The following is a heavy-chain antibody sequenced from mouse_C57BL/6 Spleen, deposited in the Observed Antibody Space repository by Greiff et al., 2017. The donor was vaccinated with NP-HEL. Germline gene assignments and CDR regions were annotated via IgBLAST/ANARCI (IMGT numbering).Heavy chain of an antibody. CDR3: ARDDYGYFEG. CDR2: ISYDGSN. J-gene: IGHJ1*03. Sequence: VQLKESGPGLVKPSQSLSLTCSVTGYSITSGYYWNWIRQFPGNKLEWMGYISYDGSNNYNPSLKNRISITRDTSKNQFFLKLNSVTTEDTATYYCARDDYGYFEGWGTGTTGTVSS. CDR1: GYSITSGYY. V-gene: IGHV3-6*01.